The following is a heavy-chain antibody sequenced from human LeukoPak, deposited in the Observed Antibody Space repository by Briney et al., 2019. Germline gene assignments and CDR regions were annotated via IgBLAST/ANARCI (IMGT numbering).Heavy chain of an antibody. V-gene: IGHV3-21*01. CDR1: GFTFSSYA. J-gene: IGHJ4*02. D-gene: IGHD4-17*01. Sequence: GSLRLSCAASGFTFSSYAMSWVRQAPGKGLEWVSSISSSSSYIYYADSVKGRFTISRDNAKNSLYLQMNSLRAEDTAVYYCARGDYGDYVGPDSWGQGTLVTVSS. CDR2: ISSSSSYI. CDR3: ARGDYGDYVGPDS.